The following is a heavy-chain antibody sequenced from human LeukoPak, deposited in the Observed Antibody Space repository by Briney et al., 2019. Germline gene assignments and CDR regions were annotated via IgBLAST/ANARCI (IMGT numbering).Heavy chain of an antibody. CDR1: GGSFSGHY. V-gene: IGHV4-34*01. Sequence: SETLSLTCGVYGGSFSGHYWSWIRQPPRKGLEWIGEINHSGSSNYNPSLKSRVTMSVDTSKNQFSLKLSSVTAADTAVYYCARSRQLLFDAFDIWGQGTMVTVSS. CDR3: ARSRQLLFDAFDI. CDR2: INHSGSS. D-gene: IGHD2-2*01. J-gene: IGHJ3*02.